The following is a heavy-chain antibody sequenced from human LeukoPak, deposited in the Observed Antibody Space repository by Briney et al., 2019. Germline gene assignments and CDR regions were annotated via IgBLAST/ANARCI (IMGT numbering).Heavy chain of an antibody. CDR1: GFTFSSYW. CDR2: IKQDGSEK. Sequence: PGGSLRLSCAAAGFTFSSYWMGWVRQAPGKGLEWVANIKQDGSEKYYVDSVKGRFTISRDNAKNSLYLRMNSLIAEDTAVYYCARVRYDFWSGYHYYYYYYYMDVWGKGTTVTVSS. D-gene: IGHD3-3*01. V-gene: IGHV3-7*01. J-gene: IGHJ6*03. CDR3: ARVRYDFWSGYHYYYYYYYMDV.